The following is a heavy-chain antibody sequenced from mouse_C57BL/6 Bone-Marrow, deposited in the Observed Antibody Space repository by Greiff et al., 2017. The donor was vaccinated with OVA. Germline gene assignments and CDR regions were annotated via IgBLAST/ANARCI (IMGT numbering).Heavy chain of an antibody. CDR2: IDPETGGT. J-gene: IGHJ3*01. D-gene: IGHD1-1*01. Sequence: QVQLQQSGAELVRPGASVTLSCKASGYTFTDYEMHWVKQTPVHGLEWIGAIDPETGGTAYNQKFKGKAILTADKSSSTAYMELRSLTSEDSAVYYCTRDPLYYGSAFAYWGQGTLVTVSA. CDR1: GYTFTDYE. V-gene: IGHV1-15*01. CDR3: TRDPLYYGSAFAY.